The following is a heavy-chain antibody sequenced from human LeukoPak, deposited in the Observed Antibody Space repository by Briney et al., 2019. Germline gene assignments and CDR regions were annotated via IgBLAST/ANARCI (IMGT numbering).Heavy chain of an antibody. CDR1: GGSISSSTYF. CDR3: ASSITIFAVAQYYFDG. CDR2: IYYSGTT. D-gene: IGHD3-3*01. Sequence: PSETLSLTCTVSGGSISSSTYFWGWIRQPPGKGLEWIGSIYYSGTTYYNPSLKSRVSISVDTSKNQFSLNLSSVTAADTAVYFCASSITIFAVAQYYFDGWGQGTLVTVSS. J-gene: IGHJ4*02. V-gene: IGHV4-39*01.